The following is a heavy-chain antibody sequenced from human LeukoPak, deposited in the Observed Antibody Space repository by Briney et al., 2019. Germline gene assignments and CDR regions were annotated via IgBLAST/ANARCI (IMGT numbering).Heavy chain of an antibody. D-gene: IGHD5-12*01. Sequence: GGSLRLSCAASGFAFSSYAMSWVRQAPGKGLEWVSAISGSGDSTYYADSVKGRFTISRDNSKNTLYLQVNSLRAEDTALYYCAKDLTQYSGFYYFDYWGQGTLVTVSS. V-gene: IGHV3-23*01. J-gene: IGHJ4*02. CDR2: ISGSGDST. CDR3: AKDLTQYSGFYYFDY. CDR1: GFAFSSYA.